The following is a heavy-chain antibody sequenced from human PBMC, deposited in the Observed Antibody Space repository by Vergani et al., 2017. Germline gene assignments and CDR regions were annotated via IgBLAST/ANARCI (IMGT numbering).Heavy chain of an antibody. CDR3: ARDRVYYYDSSGYSPYDAFDI. V-gene: IGHV3-11*01. CDR2: ISSSGSTI. Sequence: QVQLVESGGGLVKPGGSLRLSCAASGFTFSDYYMSWIRQAPGKGLEWVSYISSSGSTIYYADSVKGRFTISRDNAKNSLYLQMNSLRAEDTAVYYCARDRVYYYDSSGYSPYDAFDIWGQGTMVTVSS. CDR1: GFTFSDYY. J-gene: IGHJ3*02. D-gene: IGHD3-22*01.